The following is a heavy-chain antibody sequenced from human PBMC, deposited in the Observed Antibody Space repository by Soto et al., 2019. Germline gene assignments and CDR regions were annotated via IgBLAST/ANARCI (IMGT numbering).Heavy chain of an antibody. CDR2: IIPILGIA. J-gene: IGHJ2*01. D-gene: IGHD2-15*01. Sequence: QVQLVQSGAEVKKPGSSVKVSCKASGGTFSSYTISWVRQAPGQGLEWMGRIIPILGIANYAQKFQGRVTITADKSTSTAYMELSSLRSEDTAVYYCARDPGYCSGGSCCDWYFDLWGRGTLVTVSS. V-gene: IGHV1-69*02. CDR1: GGTFSSYT. CDR3: ARDPGYCSGGSCCDWYFDL.